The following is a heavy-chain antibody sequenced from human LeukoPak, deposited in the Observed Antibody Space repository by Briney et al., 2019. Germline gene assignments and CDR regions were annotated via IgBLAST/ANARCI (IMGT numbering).Heavy chain of an antibody. CDR3: ARGGGIGYCSGGSCYPRFDP. CDR2: IYFTGST. Sequence: PSQTLSLTCTVSGDSISSGGYYWSWIRQHPGQGLEWIGYIYFTGSTYYNPSLESRATLSFDTSTNQLSLKLSSVTAADTAVYYCARGGGIGYCSGGSCYPRFDPWGQGTLVTVSS. CDR1: GDSISSGGYY. J-gene: IGHJ5*02. V-gene: IGHV4-31*03. D-gene: IGHD2-15*01.